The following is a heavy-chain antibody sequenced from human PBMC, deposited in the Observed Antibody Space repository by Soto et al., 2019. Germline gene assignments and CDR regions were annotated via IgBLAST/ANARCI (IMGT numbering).Heavy chain of an antibody. Sequence: SQSLSLTCAISGDSVSNNSVAWNWVRQSPSRGLEWLGRKYYRSKWHYYYATSLRSRITINTDTSKNHFSLQLNSVSPEEAAVYYCARTLRGSAVKYFDXWGQGTLVTVSX. CDR2: KYYRSKWHY. V-gene: IGHV6-1*01. D-gene: IGHD3-16*01. CDR3: ARTLRGSAVKYFDX. CDR1: GDSVSNNSVA. J-gene: IGHJ4*02.